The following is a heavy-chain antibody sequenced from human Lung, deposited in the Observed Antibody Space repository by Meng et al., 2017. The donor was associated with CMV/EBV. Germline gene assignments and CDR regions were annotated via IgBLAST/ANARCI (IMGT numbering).Heavy chain of an antibody. V-gene: IGHV3-23*01. Sequence: GESLKISCAASGFTFSSYAMSWVRQAPGKGLEWVSAISGSGGSTYYADSVKGRFTISRDNSKNTLYLQMNSLRAEDTAVYYCAKVVVPAAMRNWFDPWGQGTLVTGSS. J-gene: IGHJ5*02. CDR1: GFTFSSYA. CDR2: ISGSGGST. CDR3: AKVVVPAAMRNWFDP. D-gene: IGHD2-2*01.